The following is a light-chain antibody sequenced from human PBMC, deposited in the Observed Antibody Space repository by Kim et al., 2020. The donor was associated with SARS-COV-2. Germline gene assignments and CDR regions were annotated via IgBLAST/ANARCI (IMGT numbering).Light chain of an antibody. CDR3: SSYTSSSTLVV. CDR2: DVS. V-gene: IGLV2-14*03. CDR1: SSDVGGYNY. Sequence: SSTSSCTETSSDVGGYNYVSWYQQHPGKAPKLIIYDVSNRPSGVSNRFSGSKSGNTASLTISGLQAEDEADYYCSSYTSSSTLVVFGGGTQLTVL. J-gene: IGLJ2*01.